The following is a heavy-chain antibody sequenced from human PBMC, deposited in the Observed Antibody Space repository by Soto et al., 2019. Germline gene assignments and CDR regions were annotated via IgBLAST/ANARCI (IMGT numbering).Heavy chain of an antibody. CDR1: GDNVSSNSAA. CDR2: TYYRSKWYN. J-gene: IGHJ6*02. Sequence: PSQTLSLTCAISGDNVSSNSAAWNWIRQSPSRGLEWLGRTYYRSKWYNDYAVSVKSRITINPDTSKNQFSLQLNSVTPEDTAVYYCAREPDCSSTSCYTSYYYYGMDVWGQGTTVTVSS. V-gene: IGHV6-1*01. D-gene: IGHD2-2*02. CDR3: AREPDCSSTSCYTSYYYYGMDV.